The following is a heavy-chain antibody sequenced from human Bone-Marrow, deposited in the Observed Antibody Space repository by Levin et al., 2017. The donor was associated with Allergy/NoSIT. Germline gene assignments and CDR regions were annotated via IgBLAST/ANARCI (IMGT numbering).Heavy chain of an antibody. J-gene: IGHJ4*02. D-gene: IGHD1-26*01. Sequence: GGSLRLSCAHSGFFFGSFWMSWVRQAPGKGLEWVASINKDGSEQRYMDSVKGRFTISRDNGKSSLYLQMDSLRAEDTAVYFCARDFLVGTTTLDYWGQGTLVTVSS. CDR3: ARDFLVGTTTLDY. CDR2: INKDGSEQ. V-gene: IGHV3-7*01. CDR1: GFFFGSFW.